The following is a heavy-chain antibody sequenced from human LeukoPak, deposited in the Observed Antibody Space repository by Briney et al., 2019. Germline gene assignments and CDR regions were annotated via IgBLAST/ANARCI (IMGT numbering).Heavy chain of an antibody. CDR2: IKLTGNT. Sequence: SETLSLTCAVSGGAFSGYYWTWIRQAPGEGLEWIGEIKLTGNTNYNPSLKSRVTISIDTSKNQFFLNLTSVTAADTAVYYCVRGQWEVRGVIITNLDYWSQGSLVTVSS. CDR3: VRGQWEVRGVIITNLDY. V-gene: IGHV4-34*01. D-gene: IGHD3-10*01. CDR1: GGAFSGYY. J-gene: IGHJ4*02.